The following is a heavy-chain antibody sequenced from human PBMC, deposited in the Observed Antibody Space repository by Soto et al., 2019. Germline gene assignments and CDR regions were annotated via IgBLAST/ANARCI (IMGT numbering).Heavy chain of an antibody. J-gene: IGHJ3*02. V-gene: IGHV4-31*03. CDR3: ARETPTDAFDI. CDR2: IYYSGST. Sequence: SETLSLTCTVSGGSITSGGYYWSWIRQHPGKGLEWIGYIYYSGSTYHNPSLKSRVTISVDTSKNQFSLKLSSVTAADTAVYYCARETPTDAFDIWGQGIMVTVSS. CDR1: GGSITSGGYY.